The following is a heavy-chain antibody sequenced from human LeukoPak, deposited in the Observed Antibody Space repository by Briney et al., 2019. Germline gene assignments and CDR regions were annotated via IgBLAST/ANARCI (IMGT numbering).Heavy chain of an antibody. Sequence: SETLSLTCTVSGGSISSYYWSWIRQPPGKGLEWIGYIYYNGSTNYNPSLKSRVTISVDTSKNQFSLKLSSVTAADTAVYYCARGWRWLQLPNYWGQGTLVTVSS. D-gene: IGHD5-24*01. CDR2: IYYNGST. CDR1: GGSISSYY. J-gene: IGHJ4*02. V-gene: IGHV4-59*01. CDR3: ARGWRWLQLPNY.